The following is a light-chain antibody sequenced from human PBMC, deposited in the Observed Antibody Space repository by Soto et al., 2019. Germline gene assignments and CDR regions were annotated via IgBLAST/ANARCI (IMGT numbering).Light chain of an antibody. CDR1: SGLNSYA. Sequence: QSVLTQSPSASASLGASVKLTCTLSSGLNSYAIAWHQQQPEKGPRYLMKLNSDGSHSKGDGIPDRFSGSSSGAERYLTISSLQSEDEADYYCQTWGTGIVVFGGGPKLTVL. CDR3: QTWGTGIVV. J-gene: IGLJ2*01. CDR2: LNSDGSH. V-gene: IGLV4-69*01.